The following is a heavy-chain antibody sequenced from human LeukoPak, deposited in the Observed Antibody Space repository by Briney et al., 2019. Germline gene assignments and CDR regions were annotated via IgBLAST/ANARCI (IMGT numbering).Heavy chain of an antibody. D-gene: IGHD2-2*01. J-gene: IGHJ6*02. Sequence: PSGTLSLTCAVSGGSISSSNWWSWVRQPPGKGLEWIGEIYHSGSTNYNPSLKSRVTISVDKSKNQFSLKLGSVTAADTAVYYCARDSIVVVPAAYGMDVWGQGTTVTVSS. V-gene: IGHV4-4*02. CDR2: IYHSGST. CDR1: GGSISSSNW. CDR3: ARDSIVVVPAAYGMDV.